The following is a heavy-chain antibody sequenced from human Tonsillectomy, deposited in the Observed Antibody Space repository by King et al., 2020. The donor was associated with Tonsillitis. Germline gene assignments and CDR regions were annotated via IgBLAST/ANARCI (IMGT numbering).Heavy chain of an antibody. D-gene: IGHD6-19*01. Sequence: QLVQSGGGLVQPGGSLRLSCATSGFTFSTSWMNWVRQAPGKGLEWVATIKEDGSDKYYVDSVRGRFTVSRDNAKNSLYLQMNSLRVEDTAVYYCGRGGGWTFDYWGQGSLVTVSS. J-gene: IGHJ4*02. CDR1: GFTFSTSW. CDR3: GRGGGWTFDY. V-gene: IGHV3-7*01. CDR2: IKEDGSDK.